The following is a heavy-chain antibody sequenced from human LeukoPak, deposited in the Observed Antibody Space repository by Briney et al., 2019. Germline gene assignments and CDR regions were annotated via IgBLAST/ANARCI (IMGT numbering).Heavy chain of an antibody. V-gene: IGHV1-69*05. CDR2: ISPIFGTA. Sequence: SVKVSCKASGCTFSSYAISWVRQAPGQGLEWMGRISPIFGTANYAQKFQGRVTITTDESTSTAYMELSSLRSEDTAVYYCARDPITMVRGVIRRALNYWGQGTLVTVSS. CDR3: ARDPITMVRGVIRRALNY. CDR1: GCTFSSYA. J-gene: IGHJ4*02. D-gene: IGHD3-10*01.